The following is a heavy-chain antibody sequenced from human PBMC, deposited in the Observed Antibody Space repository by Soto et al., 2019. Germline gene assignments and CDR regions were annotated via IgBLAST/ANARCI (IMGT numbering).Heavy chain of an antibody. Sequence: QVQLVQSGAEMKKPESSVNVSYKASGGSISNYGVSWVRQAPGQGLEWMGLIIPIFGTTSYAQKFQSRVTITADKSTSTAYMELTSLRFEDTAVYYCARDRSTGGFDSWGQGTLVIVSS. V-gene: IGHV1-69*06. CDR2: IIPIFGTT. CDR3: ARDRSTGGFDS. CDR1: GGSISNYG. J-gene: IGHJ4*02. D-gene: IGHD7-27*01.